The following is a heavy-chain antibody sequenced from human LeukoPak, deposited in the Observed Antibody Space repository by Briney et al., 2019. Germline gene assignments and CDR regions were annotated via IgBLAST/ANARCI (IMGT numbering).Heavy chain of an antibody. CDR1: GFTFSSYG. Sequence: GGSLRLSCAASGFTFSSYGMHWVRQAPGKGLEWVAVISYDGSNKYYADSVKGRFTISRDNSKNTLYLQMNSLRAEDTAVYYCAYRGAALPDPDAFDIWGQGTMVTVSS. CDR2: ISYDGSNK. D-gene: IGHD6-6*01. V-gene: IGHV3-30*03. CDR3: AYRGAALPDPDAFDI. J-gene: IGHJ3*02.